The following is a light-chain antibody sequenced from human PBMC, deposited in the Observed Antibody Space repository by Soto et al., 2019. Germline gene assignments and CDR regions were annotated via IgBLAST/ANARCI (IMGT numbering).Light chain of an antibody. CDR2: GAS. V-gene: IGKV3-15*01. CDR3: QQYNYWVT. J-gene: IGKJ4*01. CDR1: QSVSIN. Sequence: EIVMTQSPGTLSVSPGERTTLSCRASQSVSINLAWYQQKPGQAPRLLIYGASTRATGVPARFSGSGSGTEFTLTISSQQSEDFAVYYCQQYNYWVTFGGGTKVEIK.